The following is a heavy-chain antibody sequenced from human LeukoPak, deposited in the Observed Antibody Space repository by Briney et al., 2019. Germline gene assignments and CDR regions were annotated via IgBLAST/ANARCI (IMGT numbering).Heavy chain of an antibody. J-gene: IGHJ6*02. Sequence: GGSLRLSCAASGFTVSSSYMSWVRQAPGKGLEWVSVIYSGGNSYYADSVKGRFTISRDDSKNTLYLQMNSLRAEDTAVYYCAREGGDGYNYYYYGMDVWGQGTTVTVSS. D-gene: IGHD5-24*01. CDR1: GFTVSSSY. CDR3: AREGGDGYNYYYYGMDV. V-gene: IGHV3-53*05. CDR2: IYSGGNS.